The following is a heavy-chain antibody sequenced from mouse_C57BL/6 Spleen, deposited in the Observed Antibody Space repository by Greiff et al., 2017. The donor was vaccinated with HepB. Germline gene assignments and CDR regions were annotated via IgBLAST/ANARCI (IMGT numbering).Heavy chain of an antibody. CDR2: IRSKSNNYAT. Sequence: DVMLVESGGGLVQPKGSLKLSCAASGFSFNTYAMNWVRQAPGKGLEWVARIRSKSNNYATYYADSVKDRFTISRDDSESMLYLQMNNLKTEDTAMYYCVRHPGGGLAMDYWGQGTSVTVSS. CDR3: VRHPGGGLAMDY. CDR1: GFSFNTYA. V-gene: IGHV10-1*01. D-gene: IGHD3-1*01. J-gene: IGHJ4*01.